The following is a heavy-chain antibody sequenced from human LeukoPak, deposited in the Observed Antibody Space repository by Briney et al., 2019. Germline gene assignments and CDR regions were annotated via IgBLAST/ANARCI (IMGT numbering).Heavy chain of an antibody. D-gene: IGHD4-17*01. CDR1: GGTFSSYA. Sequence: SVKVPCKASGGTFSSYAISWVRQAPGQGLEWMGGIIPIFGTANYAQKFQGRVTITADESTSTAYMELSSLRSEDTAVYYCARMENGDPVAFDIWGQGTMVTVSS. CDR3: ARMENGDPVAFDI. CDR2: IIPIFGTA. J-gene: IGHJ3*02. V-gene: IGHV1-69*13.